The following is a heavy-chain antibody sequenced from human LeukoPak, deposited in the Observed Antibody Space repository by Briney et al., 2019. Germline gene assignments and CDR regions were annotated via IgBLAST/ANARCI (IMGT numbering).Heavy chain of an antibody. V-gene: IGHV3-73*01. CDR1: GFNFSGSA. Sequence: GSLRLSCAASGFNFSGSAMHWVRQASGKGLEWVGRIRSKANSYATAYAAPVSGRFTISRDDSKNTAYLQMNSLITEDTAVYYCTSRPAVEMATVGDYWGQGTLVTVSS. CDR2: IRSKANSYAT. D-gene: IGHD5-24*01. CDR3: TSRPAVEMATVGDY. J-gene: IGHJ4*02.